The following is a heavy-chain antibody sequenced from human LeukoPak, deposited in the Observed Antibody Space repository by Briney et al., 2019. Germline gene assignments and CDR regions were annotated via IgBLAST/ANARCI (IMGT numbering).Heavy chain of an antibody. Sequence: GGSLRLSCSASGFTFSSYAMHWVRQAPGKGLEWVSGISGSGGRTYYGDSVKGRFTISRDNSKNTLYLQMSSLRAEDTAVYYCAKRDYLERTSYSPLFESWGQGTLVTVSS. J-gene: IGHJ4*02. V-gene: IGHV3-23*01. CDR1: GFTFSSYA. CDR2: ISGSGGRT. CDR3: AKRDYLERTSYSPLFES. D-gene: IGHD3-9*01.